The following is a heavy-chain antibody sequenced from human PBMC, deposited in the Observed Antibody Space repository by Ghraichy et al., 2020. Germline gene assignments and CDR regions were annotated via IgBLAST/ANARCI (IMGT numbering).Heavy chain of an antibody. CDR1: GFTFSSYA. V-gene: IGHV3-23*01. CDR2: ISGSGSSA. CDR3: AKDRSGLPAVTPYNWFDP. Sequence: GGSLRLSCAASGFTFSSYAMNWVRQAPGKGLEWVSVISGSGSSASYADSVNGRFTISRDNSKNTLYLQMNSLRAEDTAIYYCAKDRSGLPAVTPYNWFDPWGQGTLVTVSS. J-gene: IGHJ5*02. D-gene: IGHD2-2*01.